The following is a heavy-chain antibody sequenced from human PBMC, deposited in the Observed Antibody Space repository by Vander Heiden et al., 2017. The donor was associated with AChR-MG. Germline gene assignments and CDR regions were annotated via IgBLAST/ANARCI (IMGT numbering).Heavy chain of an antibody. D-gene: IGHD7-27*01. V-gene: IGHV3-53*01. Sequence: EVQLVESGGGLIQPGGSLRLSCAASGFTVSSNYMSWVRQAPGKGLEWVSVIYSGGSTYYADSVKGRFTISRDNSKNTLYLQMNRMRAEDTAVYYCARERTGNSGMVGDYWGQGTLVTVSS. CDR3: ARERTGNSGMVGDY. J-gene: IGHJ4*02. CDR1: GFTVSSNY. CDR2: IYSGGST.